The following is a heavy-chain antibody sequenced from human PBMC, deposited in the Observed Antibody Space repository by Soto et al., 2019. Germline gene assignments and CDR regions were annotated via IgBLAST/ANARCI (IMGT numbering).Heavy chain of an antibody. CDR3: ARDPAPIGWYDY. D-gene: IGHD6-19*01. Sequence: PWGSLRLSCAASGFTLSSYWMHWVRQVPGKGLAWVSRINRDGSSTSYADSVKGRFTISRDSAKNTLYLQMNSLRAEDTAVYYCARDPAPIGWYDYWGQGTLVTVSS. CDR2: INRDGSST. V-gene: IGHV3-74*01. CDR1: GFTLSSYW. J-gene: IGHJ4*02.